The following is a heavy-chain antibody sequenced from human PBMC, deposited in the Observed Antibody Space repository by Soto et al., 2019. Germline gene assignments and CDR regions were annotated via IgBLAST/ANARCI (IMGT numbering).Heavy chain of an antibody. CDR2: ISYDGSNK. J-gene: IGHJ4*02. Sequence: GGSLRLSCAASGFNFSSYAMHWVRQAPGKGLEWVAVISYDGSNKYYADSVKGRFTISRDNSKNTLYLQMNSLRAEDTAVYYCARDFSPSTHIVVVVAAIRYYFDYWGQGTLVTVSS. D-gene: IGHD2-15*01. V-gene: IGHV3-30-3*01. CDR3: ARDFSPSTHIVVVVAAIRYYFDY. CDR1: GFNFSSYA.